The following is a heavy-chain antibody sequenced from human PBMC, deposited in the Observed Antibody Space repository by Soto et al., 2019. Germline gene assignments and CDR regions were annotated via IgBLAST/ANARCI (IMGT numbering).Heavy chain of an antibody. V-gene: IGHV1-69*01. CDR3: APRYCVSFHRRSASQFSYGKDV. J-gene: IGHJ6*02. Sequence: QVQLVQSGAEVKKPGSSVKISCKASGGTFSNYAISWVRQAPGQGLEWMGGIIPIFGTTTYAQKFQGRVTITADDSTTTAYMNRSRLPSQATALFYCAPRYCVSFHRRSASQFSYGKDVWGQGTQVIVSS. CDR1: GGTFSNYA. CDR2: IIPIFGTT. D-gene: IGHD2-8*02.